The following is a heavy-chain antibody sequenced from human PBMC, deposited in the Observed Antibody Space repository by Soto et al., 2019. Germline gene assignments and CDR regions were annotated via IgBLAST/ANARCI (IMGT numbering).Heavy chain of an antibody. CDR1: GYSFNGYY. Sequence: ASVEVSCKSSGYSFNGYYIHWVRQAPGQGLEWMGWINPYSGDTKYSQKFQGRLTMTRDNSIRTAFMDLSRLTSDDTAVIYCARTQFDFYGLDVWGQGST. CDR3: ARTQFDFYGLDV. CDR2: INPYSGDT. J-gene: IGHJ6*02. V-gene: IGHV1-2*02.